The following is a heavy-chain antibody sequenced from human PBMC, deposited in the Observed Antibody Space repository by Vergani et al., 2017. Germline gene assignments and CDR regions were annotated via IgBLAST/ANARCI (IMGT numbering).Heavy chain of an antibody. Sequence: QVQLVQSGAEVKKPGSSVKVSCKASGGKFSRHAINWVRLAPGQGLECMGRIIPIFRTANYAQKFQGRVTITADESTNTAYMELSSLRSEDTAVYYCARANVELTTIRGDAFDIWCQGTMVTVSS. CDR2: IIPIFRTA. D-gene: IGHD5-24*01. CDR3: ARANVELTTIRGDAFDI. CDR1: GGKFSRHA. V-gene: IGHV1-69*13. J-gene: IGHJ3*02.